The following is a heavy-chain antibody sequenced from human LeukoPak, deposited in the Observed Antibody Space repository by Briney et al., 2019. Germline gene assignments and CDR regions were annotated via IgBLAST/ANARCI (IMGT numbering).Heavy chain of an antibody. D-gene: IGHD3-10*01. CDR1: GGTFSSYA. CDR3: ARDRGRRFGELLSIDAFDI. Sequence: VASVKVSCKASGGTFSSYAISWVRQAPGQGLEWMGGIIPIFGTANYAQKFQGRVTITADESTSTAYMELSSLRPEDTAVYYCARDRGRRFGELLSIDAFDIWGQGTMVTVSS. V-gene: IGHV1-69*13. CDR2: IIPIFGTA. J-gene: IGHJ3*02.